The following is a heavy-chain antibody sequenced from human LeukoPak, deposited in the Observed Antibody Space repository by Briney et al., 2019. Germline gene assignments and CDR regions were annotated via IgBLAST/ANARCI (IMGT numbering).Heavy chain of an antibody. D-gene: IGHD2-15*01. CDR1: GFTFDDYA. Sequence: GGSLRLSCAASGFTFDDYAMHWVRQAPGKGQEWVSGISWNSGSIGYADSVKGRFTISRDNAKNSLYLQMNSLRAEDTALYYCAKDRGDRSGGSCFDYWGQGTLVTVSS. CDR2: ISWNSGSI. J-gene: IGHJ4*02. CDR3: AKDRGDRSGGSCFDY. V-gene: IGHV3-9*01.